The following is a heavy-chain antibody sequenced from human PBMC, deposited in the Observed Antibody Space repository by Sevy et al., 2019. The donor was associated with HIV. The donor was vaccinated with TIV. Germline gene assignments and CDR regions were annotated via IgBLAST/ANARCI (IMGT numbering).Heavy chain of an antibody. CDR2: MYYSGTI. J-gene: IGHJ6*02. CDR3: ARGGGLTDYGMDV. Sequence: SETLSLTCTVSGGSISPYYWNWIRQPPGKGLEWIGHMYYSGTIKYNPSFKSRVTISADMSKNQFSVKLRSVTAADTAVYYCARGGGLTDYGMDVWGQWTTVTVSS. V-gene: IGHV4-59*01. CDR1: GGSISPYY. D-gene: IGHD3-16*01.